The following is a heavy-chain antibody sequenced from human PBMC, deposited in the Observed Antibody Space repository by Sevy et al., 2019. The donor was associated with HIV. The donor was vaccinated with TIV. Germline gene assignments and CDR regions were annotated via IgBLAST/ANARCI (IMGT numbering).Heavy chain of an antibody. V-gene: IGHV1-18*01. CDR2: ISAYNGNT. D-gene: IGHD5-18*01. Sequence: ASVKVSCKASGYTFTSYGISWVRQAPGQGLECMGWISAYNGNTNYAQKLQGRVTMTTDTSTSTAYMELRSLRSDDTAVYYCATRDVDTAMVPFDYWGQGTLVTVSS. CDR3: ATRDVDTAMVPFDY. CDR1: GYTFTSYG. J-gene: IGHJ4*02.